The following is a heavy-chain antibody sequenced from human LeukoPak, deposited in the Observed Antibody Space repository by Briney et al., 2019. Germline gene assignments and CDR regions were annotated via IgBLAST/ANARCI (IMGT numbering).Heavy chain of an antibody. CDR3: ARAGRVGATVSWFDP. CDR2: INPNSSGT. CDR1: GYTFTGYY. J-gene: IGHJ5*02. D-gene: IGHD1-26*01. Sequence: WASVKVSCKASGYTFTGYYMHWVRQAPGQGLEWMGWINPNSSGTNYAQKFQGWVTMTRDTSISTAYMELSRLRSDDTAVYYCARAGRVGATVSWFDPWGQGTLVTVSS. V-gene: IGHV1-2*04.